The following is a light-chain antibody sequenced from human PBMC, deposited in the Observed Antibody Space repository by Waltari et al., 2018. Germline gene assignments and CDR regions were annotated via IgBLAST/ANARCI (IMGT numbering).Light chain of an antibody. CDR2: KAS. V-gene: IGKV1-5*03. J-gene: IGKJ2*01. Sequence: DVQMTQSPSTLSASVGDTVSITCRASPCIMSWLAWYQQKAGKAPKVLIAKASTLESGVPSRFSGSESGTEFTLTISNLQPDDFATYYCQQYNTDYTFGQGTILEIK. CDR1: PCIMSW. CDR3: QQYNTDYT.